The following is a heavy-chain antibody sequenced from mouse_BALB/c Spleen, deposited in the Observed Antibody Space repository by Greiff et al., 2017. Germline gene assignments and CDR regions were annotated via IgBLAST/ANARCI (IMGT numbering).Heavy chain of an antibody. J-gene: IGHJ1*01. CDR2: ISSGGSYT. V-gene: IGHV5-9-3*01. CDR3: ARLAVGYWYFDV. D-gene: IGHD1-1*02. CDR1: GFTFSSYA. Sequence: EVQVVESGGGLVKPGGSLKLSCAASGFTFSSYAMSWVRQTPEKRLEWVATISSGGSYTYYPDSVKGRFTISRDNAKNTLYLQMSSLRSEDTAMYYCARLAVGYWYFDVWGAGTTVTVSS.